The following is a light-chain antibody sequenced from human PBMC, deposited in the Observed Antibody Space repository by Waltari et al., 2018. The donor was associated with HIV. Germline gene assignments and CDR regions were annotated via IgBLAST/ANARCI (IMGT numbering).Light chain of an antibody. CDR3: SSYADSDTPVV. J-gene: IGLJ2*01. CDR1: SSDVGAYNY. Sequence: QSALAQPPSASGSAGQSVTISCTGTSSDVGAYNYVSWYQQHPGKSPKLIIYDVTKRPSGVPDRFSGSKSGNTASLTVSGLQGEDKADYYCSSYADSDTPVVFGGGTKLTVL. CDR2: DVT. V-gene: IGLV2-8*01.